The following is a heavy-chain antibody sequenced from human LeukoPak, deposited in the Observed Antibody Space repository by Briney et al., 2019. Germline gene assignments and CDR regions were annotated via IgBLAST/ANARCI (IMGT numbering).Heavy chain of an antibody. D-gene: IGHD6-19*01. CDR2: ISGGGERT. CDR3: GKDGGQYSSGPEFDP. J-gene: IGHJ5*02. V-gene: IGHV3-23*01. Sequence: GGSLRLSCTASGIVFSRTAMNWARQSPGRGLEWLSAISGGGERTFYADSVKGRFTISRDNSKNMVYLQMNSLRADDTAIYYCGKDGGQYSSGPEFDPRGQGALVTVSS. CDR1: GIVFSRTA.